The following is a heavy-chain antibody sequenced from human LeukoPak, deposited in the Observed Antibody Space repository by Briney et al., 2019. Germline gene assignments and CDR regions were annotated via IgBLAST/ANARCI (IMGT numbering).Heavy chain of an antibody. CDR2: IYYSGST. J-gene: IGHJ4*02. CDR3: ARVAVTCSSTSCYGYYFDY. Sequence: SETLSLTCTVSGGSISSSSYYWGWIRQPPGKGLEWIGSIYYSGSTYYNPSLKSRVTISVDTSKNQFSLKLSSVTAADTAVYYCARVAVTCSSTSCYGYYFDYWGQGTLVTVSS. CDR1: GGSISSSSYY. V-gene: IGHV4-39*01. D-gene: IGHD2-2*01.